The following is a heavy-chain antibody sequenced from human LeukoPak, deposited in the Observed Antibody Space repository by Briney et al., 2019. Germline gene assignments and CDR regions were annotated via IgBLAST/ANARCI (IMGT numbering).Heavy chain of an antibody. Sequence: GGSLRLSCAASGFTFSSDWMSWVRQAPGKGLEWVASIKQDGSETRYVDSVKGRFIIFRDNTKSSLYLQMNSLRAEDTAVYYCARYGLGDTFDIWGRGTVVTVPS. V-gene: IGHV3-7*01. CDR2: IKQDGSET. CDR1: GFTFSSDW. D-gene: IGHD4-17*01. J-gene: IGHJ3*02. CDR3: ARYGLGDTFDI.